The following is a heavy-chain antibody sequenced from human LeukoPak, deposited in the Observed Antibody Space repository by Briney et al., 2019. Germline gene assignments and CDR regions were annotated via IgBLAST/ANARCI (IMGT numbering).Heavy chain of an antibody. Sequence: ASVKVSCKASGYTFTSYYMHWVRQAPGQGLKWMGIINPSGGSTSYAQKFQGRVTMTRDTSTSTVYMELSSLRSEDTAVYYCARDKGGGSYYYYYYYGMDVWGQGTTVTVSS. J-gene: IGHJ6*02. CDR2: INPSGGST. CDR1: GYTFTSYY. CDR3: ARDKGGGSYYYYYYYGMDV. D-gene: IGHD1-26*01. V-gene: IGHV1-46*01.